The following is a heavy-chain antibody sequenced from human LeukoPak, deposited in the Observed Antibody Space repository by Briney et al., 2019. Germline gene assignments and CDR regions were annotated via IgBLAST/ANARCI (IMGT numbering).Heavy chain of an antibody. J-gene: IGHJ6*02. CDR2: ISGSGGRT. CDR1: GFTFSNYG. D-gene: IGHD3-3*01. CDR3: AKGTHYDFWSGYFYGMDV. V-gene: IGHV3-23*01. Sequence: GGSLRLSCAASGFTFSNYGMSWVRQAPGRGPEWVSGISGSGGRTYYADSVKGRFTISRDNSKNTLYLQMNSLRAEDTAVYYCAKGTHYDFWSGYFYGMDVWGQGTTVTVSS.